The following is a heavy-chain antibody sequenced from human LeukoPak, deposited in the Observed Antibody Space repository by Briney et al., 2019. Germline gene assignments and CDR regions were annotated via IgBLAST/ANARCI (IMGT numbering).Heavy chain of an antibody. CDR2: INPYSGGT. V-gene: IGHV1-2*02. J-gene: IGHJ6*03. D-gene: IGHD6-6*01. Sequence: ASVKVSCKASGYTFTSYGISWVRQAPGQGLEWMGWINPYSGGTNYEQKFQGRVTMTRDTSISTAYMEVSRVRSDDTAMYYCARGSSTRVYYYYYMDVWGKGTTVTASS. CDR1: GYTFTSYG. CDR3: ARGSSTRVYYYYYMDV.